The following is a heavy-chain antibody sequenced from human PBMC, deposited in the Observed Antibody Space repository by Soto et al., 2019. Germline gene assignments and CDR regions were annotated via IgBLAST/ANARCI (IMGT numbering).Heavy chain of an antibody. CDR1: GGSFSGYY. Sequence: QVQLQQWGAGLLKPSETLSLTCAVYGGSFSGYYWSWIRQPPGKGLEWIGEINHSGSTNYNPSLKSRVTISVDTSKYQFSLKLSSVTAADTAVYYCARGKQLVRGNYFDYWGQGTLVTVSS. V-gene: IGHV4-34*01. D-gene: IGHD6-6*01. CDR2: INHSGST. CDR3: ARGKQLVRGNYFDY. J-gene: IGHJ4*02.